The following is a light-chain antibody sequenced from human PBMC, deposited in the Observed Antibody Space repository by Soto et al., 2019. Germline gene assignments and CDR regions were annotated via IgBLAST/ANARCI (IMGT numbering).Light chain of an antibody. CDR1: QNIAKY. CDR2: ASS. V-gene: IGKV1-39*01. Sequence: IHMTHSPSSLSASVLYRVTITFLASQNIAKYLAWFQQKPGKAPKPLIYASSSLQSGVPSRFSGSGSGTDFTLSISSLQPEDFATYYCQQSYSGPLTFGGGTKVDIK. CDR3: QQSYSGPLT. J-gene: IGKJ4*01.